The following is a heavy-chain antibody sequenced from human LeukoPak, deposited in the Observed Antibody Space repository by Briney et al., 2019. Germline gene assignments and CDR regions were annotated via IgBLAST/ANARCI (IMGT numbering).Heavy chain of an antibody. Sequence: SETLSLTCTVSGGSISSYYWSWIRQPPGKGLEWIGNIFHSGRTNYNPSLKSRVTISVDKSKNQFSLKLSSVTAADTAVYYCAREFKWGSGSYSGVPYYFDYWGQGTLVTVSS. D-gene: IGHD3-10*01. V-gene: IGHV4-59*12. CDR1: GGSISSYY. J-gene: IGHJ4*02. CDR2: IFHSGRT. CDR3: AREFKWGSGSYSGVPYYFDY.